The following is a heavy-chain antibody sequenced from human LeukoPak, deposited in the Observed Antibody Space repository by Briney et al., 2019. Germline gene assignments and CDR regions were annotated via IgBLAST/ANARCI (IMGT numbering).Heavy chain of an antibody. CDR3: ARGDWAPFDY. J-gene: IGHJ4*02. CDR1: GFTFSDYW. CDR2: IDQDGGGK. Sequence: GGSLRLSCAASGFTFSDYWMNWVRQAPGKGVGWVANIDQDGGGKYYLDSVKGRFTISRDNAKSSLYLQIDSLRAEDTAVYYCARGDWAPFDYWGQGSLLTVSS. V-gene: IGHV3-7*01. D-gene: IGHD2-21*02.